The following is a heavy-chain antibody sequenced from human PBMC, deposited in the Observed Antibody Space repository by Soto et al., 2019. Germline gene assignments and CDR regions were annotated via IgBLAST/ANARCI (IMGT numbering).Heavy chain of an antibody. CDR1: VFTVSGYA. V-gene: IGHV3-23*01. D-gene: IGHD3-10*01. Sequence: PGGSLRLSFAASVFTVSGYAMSWVRQAPGEWLEWFSAISVSGGSTXXAESVKGRXTISRENSENAXYLQRXRLRAEGTAVYYCAKDRGEDPMFDYWGQGTLVTVSS. CDR2: ISVSGGST. J-gene: IGHJ4*02. CDR3: AKDRGEDPMFDY.